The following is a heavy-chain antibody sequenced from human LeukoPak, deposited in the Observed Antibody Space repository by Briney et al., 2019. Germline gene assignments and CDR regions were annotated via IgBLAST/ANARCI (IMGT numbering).Heavy chain of an antibody. CDR1: GDSVSSNSAA. Sequence: SQTLSLTCAISGDSVSSNSAARNWIRQSPSRGLEWLGRTYYRSKWYNDYAVSVKSRITINPDTSKNQFSLQLNSVTPEDTAVYYCARERAYSSSWFLNWFDPWGQGTLVTVSS. V-gene: IGHV6-1*01. CDR2: TYYRSKWYN. CDR3: ARERAYSSSWFLNWFDP. D-gene: IGHD6-13*01. J-gene: IGHJ5*02.